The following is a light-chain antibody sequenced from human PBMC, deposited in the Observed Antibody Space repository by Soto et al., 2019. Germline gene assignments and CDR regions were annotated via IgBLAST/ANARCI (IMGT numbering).Light chain of an antibody. V-gene: IGLV2-14*01. J-gene: IGLJ2*01. Sequence: QSALTQPASVSGSPGQSITISCTGTSSDIGGSNYVSWYQQHPGKAPKFMIYEDSNRPSGVSDRFSGSKSGNTASLTISGLQAEDEADYFCSSYTSSSTHVIFGGGTKLTVL. CDR3: SSYTSSSTHVI. CDR2: EDS. CDR1: SSDIGGSNY.